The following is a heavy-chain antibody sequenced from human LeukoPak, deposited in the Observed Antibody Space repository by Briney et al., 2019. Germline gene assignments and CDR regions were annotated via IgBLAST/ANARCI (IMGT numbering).Heavy chain of an antibody. CDR3: ARAIDC. V-gene: IGHV3-48*03. CDR2: ISSYGSTI. Sequence: GGSLRLSCAASGFTFSNYEMNWVRQDPGKGLEWVSYISSYGSTIYYADSVKGRFTVSRDDPKNSLYLQMNSLRAEDTAIYYCARAIDCWGQGTLVTVSS. CDR1: GFTFSNYE. J-gene: IGHJ4*02.